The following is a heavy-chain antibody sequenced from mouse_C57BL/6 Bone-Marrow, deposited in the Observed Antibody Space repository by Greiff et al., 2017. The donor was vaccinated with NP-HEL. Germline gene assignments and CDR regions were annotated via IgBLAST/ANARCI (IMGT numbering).Heavy chain of an antibody. D-gene: IGHD1-1*01. J-gene: IGHJ4*01. V-gene: IGHV3-8*01. CDR1: GYSITSDY. CDR3: ARSPITTVVALRAMDY. Sequence: EVKLMESGPGLAKPSQTLSLTCSVTGYSITSDYWNWIRKFPGNKLEYMGYISYSGSTYYNPSLKSRISITRDTSKNQYYLQLNSVTTEDTATYYCARSPITTVVALRAMDYWGQGTSVTVSS. CDR2: ISYSGST.